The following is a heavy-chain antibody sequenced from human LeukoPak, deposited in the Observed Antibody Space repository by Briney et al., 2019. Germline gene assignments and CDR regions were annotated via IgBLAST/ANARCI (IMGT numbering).Heavy chain of an antibody. Sequence: GGSLRLSCAASGFTFSRYDMNWVRQAPGKGLEWISYISSSGSSIHYADPVKGRFIISRDNAKNSLYLQMNSLRAEDTAVYYCAELGITMIGGVWGKGTTVTISS. J-gene: IGHJ6*04. CDR1: GFTFSRYD. CDR2: ISSSGSSI. D-gene: IGHD3-10*02. V-gene: IGHV3-48*03. CDR3: AELGITMIGGV.